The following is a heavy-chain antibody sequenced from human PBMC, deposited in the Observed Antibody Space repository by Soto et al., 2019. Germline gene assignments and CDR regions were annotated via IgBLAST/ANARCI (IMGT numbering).Heavy chain of an antibody. CDR2: FNPEENKF. D-gene: IGHD5-12*01. CDR3: ARLGVATMAYYYGMDV. J-gene: IGHJ6*02. Sequence: ASVKVSCKVSGYTFTEISMHWVRQAPGKGLEWMGGFNPEENKFVYAQKFQGRVTMTRDTSISTAYMELSRLRSDDTAVYYCARLGVATMAYYYGMDVWGQATTVTVSS. CDR1: GYTFTEIS. V-gene: IGHV1-24*01.